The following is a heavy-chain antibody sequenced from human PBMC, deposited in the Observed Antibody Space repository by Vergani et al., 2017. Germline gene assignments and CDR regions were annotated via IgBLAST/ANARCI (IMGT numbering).Heavy chain of an antibody. CDR2: ISSSSHI. Sequence: VQLVESGGGVVQPGRSLRLSCAASGFTFSRYSMNWVRQAPGKGLEWVSSISSSSHIYYADSVKGRFTISRDNAKNSLYLQMNSLRAEDAAVYYCATDGAEGVEGTPIFGVPTNYYYYGMDVWGQGTTVTVSS. D-gene: IGHD3-3*01. CDR3: ATDGAEGVEGTPIFGVPTNYYYYGMDV. V-gene: IGHV3-21*06. J-gene: IGHJ6*02. CDR1: GFTFSRYS.